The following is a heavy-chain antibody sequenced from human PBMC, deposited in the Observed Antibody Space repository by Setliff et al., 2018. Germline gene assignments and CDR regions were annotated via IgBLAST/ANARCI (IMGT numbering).Heavy chain of an antibody. J-gene: IGHJ4*02. D-gene: IGHD1-26*01. CDR1: GGTFSNIG. Sequence: ASVKVSCKASGGTFSNIGISWVRQAPGQGLEWMGGIIPLFGTTNYAQEFQGRVTITTDESTNTAYMELSSLRSEDTAMYYCARSGSFGMRYWFDYWGQGALVTVS. CDR3: ARSGSFGMRYWFDY. V-gene: IGHV1-69*05. CDR2: IIPLFGTT.